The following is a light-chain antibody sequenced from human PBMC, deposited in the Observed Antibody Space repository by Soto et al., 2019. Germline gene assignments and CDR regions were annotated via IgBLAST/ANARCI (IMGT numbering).Light chain of an antibody. CDR2: AVS. Sequence: QSALTQPPSASGSPGQSFTISCTGTSSDVGGYNYVSWYQQHPGKAPKLMIYAVSKRPSGVPDRFSGSKSGNTASLTVSGLQDEDEAAYYCSSYAGSISYVFGTGTKVTVL. V-gene: IGLV2-8*01. J-gene: IGLJ1*01. CDR3: SSYAGSISYV. CDR1: SSDVGGYNY.